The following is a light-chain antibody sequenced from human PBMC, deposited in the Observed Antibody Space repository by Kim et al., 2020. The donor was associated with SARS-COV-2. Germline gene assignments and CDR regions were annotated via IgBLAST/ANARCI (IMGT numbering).Light chain of an antibody. J-gene: IGLJ3*02. V-gene: IGLV2-14*03. CDR3: ISYTNRDTLV. CDR1: SSDVGGYNY. CDR2: DVT. Sequence: GQSITISCTGTSSDVGGYNYVSWYQQHPGKAPKLLIYDVTSRPSGVSDRFSGSKSGNTASLTISGLQAEDEANYYCISYTNRDTLVFGGGTKVTVL.